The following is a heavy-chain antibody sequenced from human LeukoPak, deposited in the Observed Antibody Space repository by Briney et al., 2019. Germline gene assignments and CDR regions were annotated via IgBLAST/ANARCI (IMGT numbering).Heavy chain of an antibody. J-gene: IGHJ4*02. CDR3: AQTPGLPYYYFDY. Sequence: SGGSLRLSCAASGFTFSSYAMHWVRQAPGKGLEWVAVISYDGSNKYYADSVKGRFTISRDNSKNTLYLQMNSLRAEDTAVYYCAQTPGLPYYYFDYWGQGTLVTVSS. CDR1: GFTFSSYA. V-gene: IGHV3-30-3*01. D-gene: IGHD3-10*01. CDR2: ISYDGSNK.